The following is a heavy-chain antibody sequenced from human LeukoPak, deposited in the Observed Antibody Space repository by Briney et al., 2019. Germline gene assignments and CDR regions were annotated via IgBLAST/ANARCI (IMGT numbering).Heavy chain of an antibody. D-gene: IGHD3-22*01. CDR1: GYTFTGYY. CDR2: INPNSGGT. V-gene: IGHV1-2*02. Sequence: ASVKVSCKASGYTFTGYYMHWVRQAPGQGLEWMGWINPNSGGTNYAQKFQGRVTMTRDTSISTAYMELSRLRSDDTAVYYCARHLDYYYASSGPRGYWGQGTLVTVSS. CDR3: ARHLDYYYASSGPRGY. J-gene: IGHJ4*02.